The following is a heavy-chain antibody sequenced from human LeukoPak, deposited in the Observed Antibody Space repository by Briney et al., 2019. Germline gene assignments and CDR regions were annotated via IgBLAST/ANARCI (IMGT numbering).Heavy chain of an antibody. CDR1: GFNFRMFA. D-gene: IGHD1-14*01. CDR2: LSGSGTNT. V-gene: IGHV3-23*01. Sequence: GGSLRLSCAASGFNFRMFAMTWVRQAPGKGLKWVSTLSGSGTNTFDADSVKGRFTITRDNSMNTLYLQMKNLRAEDTAVYYCAKYTSDPTSEVYYFDSWGQGTRVTVSS. J-gene: IGHJ4*02. CDR3: AKYTSDPTSEVYYFDS.